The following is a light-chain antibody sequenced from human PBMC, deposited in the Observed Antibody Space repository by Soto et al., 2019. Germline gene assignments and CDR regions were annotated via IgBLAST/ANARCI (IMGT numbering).Light chain of an antibody. CDR1: QGIGDY. CDR2: AAS. J-gene: IGKJ3*01. V-gene: IGKV1-27*01. CDR3: QKCNSAPFT. Sequence: DIQMTQSPSSLSASVGDRVTITCRASQGIGDYLAWYQQKPGKVPKLLIYAASTLQFGVPSRFSGSGSGTDFTLTISSLQPEDVATYFCQKCNSAPFTFGPGTKVDIK.